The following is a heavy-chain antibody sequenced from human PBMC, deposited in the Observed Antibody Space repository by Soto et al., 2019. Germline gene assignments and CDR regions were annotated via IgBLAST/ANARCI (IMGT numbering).Heavy chain of an antibody. Sequence: PSETLSLTCAASGGSITNTDWWSWVRQPPGKGLEWIAENSHNGSTNYNPSLKSRVTMSFDNSKNQFSLKLTSVTAADTAVYYCALRSMAVVPEYWGQGTLVTVS. V-gene: IGHV4-4*02. CDR1: GGSITNTDW. J-gene: IGHJ4*02. D-gene: IGHD3-22*01. CDR3: ALRSMAVVPEY. CDR2: NSHNGST.